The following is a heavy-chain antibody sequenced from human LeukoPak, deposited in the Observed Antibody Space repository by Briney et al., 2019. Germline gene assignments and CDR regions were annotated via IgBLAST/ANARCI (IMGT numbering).Heavy chain of an antibody. V-gene: IGHV5-51*01. D-gene: IGHD6-13*01. Sequence: GESLKISCQGFGYSFISYWIGWVRQMPGKGMEWMGVIYPGDSRIRYNPSFQGQVTISVDKSISTAYLQWVSLKALDTAMYYCACRDLTSTWSFPWGQGTLVTVSS. CDR1: GYSFISYW. J-gene: IGHJ5*02. CDR3: ACRDLTSTWSFP. CDR2: IYPGDSRI.